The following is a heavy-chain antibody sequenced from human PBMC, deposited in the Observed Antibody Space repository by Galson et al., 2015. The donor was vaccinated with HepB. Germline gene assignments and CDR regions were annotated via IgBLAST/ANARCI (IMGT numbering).Heavy chain of an antibody. CDR3: ARTYCSSTSCYLPYAFDI. Sequence: SVKVSCKASGGTFSSYAISWVRQAPGQGLEWMGGIIPIFGTANYAQKFQGRVTITADESTSTAYMELSSLRSEDTAVYYCARTYCSSTSCYLPYAFDIWGQGTMVTVSS. CDR1: GGTFSSYA. V-gene: IGHV1-69*13. J-gene: IGHJ3*02. CDR2: IIPIFGTA. D-gene: IGHD2-2*01.